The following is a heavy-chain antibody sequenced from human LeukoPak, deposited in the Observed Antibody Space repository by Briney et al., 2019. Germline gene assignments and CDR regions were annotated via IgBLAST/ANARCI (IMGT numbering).Heavy chain of an antibody. Sequence: SVKVSCKASGGTFSSYAISWVRQAPGQGLEWMGGIIPIFGTANYAQKFQGRVTITTDESTSTAYMELSSLRSEDTAVYYCASGHGYDFWSGYYGFDYWGQGTLVTVSS. CDR1: GGTFSSYA. CDR3: ASGHGYDFWSGYYGFDY. D-gene: IGHD3-3*01. J-gene: IGHJ4*02. CDR2: IIPIFGTA. V-gene: IGHV1-69*05.